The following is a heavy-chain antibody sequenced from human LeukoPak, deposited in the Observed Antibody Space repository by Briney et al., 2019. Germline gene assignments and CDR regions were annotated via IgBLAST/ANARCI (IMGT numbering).Heavy chain of an antibody. CDR1: GGSISSYY. CDR3: ARDYGDYVFDY. V-gene: IGHV4-59*01. J-gene: IGHJ4*02. CDR2: IYYSGST. Sequence: SETLSLTCTVSGGSISSYYWSWIRQPPGKGLEWIGYIYYSGSTNYNPSLKSRVTISVDTSKNQFSLKLSSVTAADTAVYYCARDYGDYVFDYWGQGTLVTVSS. D-gene: IGHD4-17*01.